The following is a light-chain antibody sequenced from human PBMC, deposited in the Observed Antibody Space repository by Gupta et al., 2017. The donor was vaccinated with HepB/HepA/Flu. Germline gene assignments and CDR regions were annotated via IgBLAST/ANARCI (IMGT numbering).Light chain of an antibody. V-gene: IGKV3-15*01. CDR3: QQYNNWPRT. J-gene: IGKJ1*01. Sequence: EIVMTQSPATLSVSPGARATLSCWSSQSASSNLDWYQQKPGQAPRLLIYGASTRATGIPARFSGSGSGTQFTLTISSLQSEDVAVYYCQQYNNWPRTFGQGTKVEIK. CDR1: QSASSN. CDR2: GAS.